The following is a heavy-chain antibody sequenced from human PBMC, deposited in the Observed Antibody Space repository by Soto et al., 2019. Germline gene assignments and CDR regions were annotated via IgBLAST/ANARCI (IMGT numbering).Heavy chain of an antibody. CDR1: GFSLSTSGMC. D-gene: IGHD3-9*01. J-gene: IGHJ4*02. CDR2: IDWDDDK. V-gene: IGHV2-70*11. Sequence: SGPTLVNPTQTLTLTCTFSGFSLSTSGMCVSWIRQPPGKALEWLARIDWDDDKYYSTSLKTRLTISKDTSKNQVVLTMTNMDPVDTATYYCARMGQYYDILTGYWSGYYFDYWAQ. CDR3: ARMGQYYDILTGYWSGYYFDY.